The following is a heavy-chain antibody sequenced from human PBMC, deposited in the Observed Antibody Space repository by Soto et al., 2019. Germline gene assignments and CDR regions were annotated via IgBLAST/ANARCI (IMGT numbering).Heavy chain of an antibody. CDR2: IYYSGST. J-gene: IGHJ6*02. Sequence: QVQLQESGPGLVKPSQTLSLTCTVSGGSISSGGYYLSWIRQHPGKGLEWIGYIYYSGSTYYNPSLKSRVTISVDTSKNQFALKMSSVTAADTAVYYCARDRARGYCSGGSCYANYYYGMDVWSHGTTVTVS. D-gene: IGHD2-15*01. V-gene: IGHV4-31*03. CDR1: GGSISSGGYY. CDR3: ARDRARGYCSGGSCYANYYYGMDV.